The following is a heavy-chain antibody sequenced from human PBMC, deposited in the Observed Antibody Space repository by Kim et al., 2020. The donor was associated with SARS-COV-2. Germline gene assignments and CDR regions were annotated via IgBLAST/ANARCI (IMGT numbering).Heavy chain of an antibody. CDR1: GYTLTELS. J-gene: IGHJ2*01. CDR2: FDPEDGET. CDR3: ATDSGSGWYLGGRFDL. V-gene: IGHV1-24*01. Sequence: ASVKVSCKVSGYTLTELSMHWVRQAPGKGLEWMGGFDPEDGETIYAQKFQGRVTMTEDTSTDTAYMELSSLRSEDTAVYYCATDSGSGWYLGGRFDLWGRGTLVTVSS. D-gene: IGHD6-19*01.